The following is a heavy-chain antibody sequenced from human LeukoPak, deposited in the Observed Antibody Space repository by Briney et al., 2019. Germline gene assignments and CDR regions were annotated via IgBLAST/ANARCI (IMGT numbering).Heavy chain of an antibody. CDR1: GFTFSSSA. CDR2: ISGSGGST. J-gene: IGHJ3*02. Sequence: GGSLRLSCAASGFTFSSSAMSWVRQAPGKGLEWVSTISGSGGSTYYADSVKGRFTISRDNSKNTLYLQMNSLRAEDTAVYYCARDRRYYDSSGYRHDAFDIWGQGTMVTVSS. V-gene: IGHV3-23*01. D-gene: IGHD3-22*01. CDR3: ARDRRYYDSSGYRHDAFDI.